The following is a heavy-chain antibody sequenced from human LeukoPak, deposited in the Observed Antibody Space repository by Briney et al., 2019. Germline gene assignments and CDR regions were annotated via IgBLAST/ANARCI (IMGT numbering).Heavy chain of an antibody. CDR2: IYTSGST. CDR1: GGSISSYY. D-gene: IGHD4-11*01. Sequence: PSETLSLTCTVSGGSISSYYWSWIRQPAGKGLEWIGRIYTSGSTNYNPSLKSRVTMSVDTSKNQFSLKLSSVTAADTAIYYCARGNMWDYRRYYYYMDVWGKGTTVTVSS. J-gene: IGHJ6*03. V-gene: IGHV4-4*07. CDR3: ARGNMWDYRRYYYYMDV.